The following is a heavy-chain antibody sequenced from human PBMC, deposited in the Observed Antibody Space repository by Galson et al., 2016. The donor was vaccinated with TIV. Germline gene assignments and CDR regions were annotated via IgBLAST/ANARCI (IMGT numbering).Heavy chain of an antibody. CDR1: GGSISSGGFY. CDR3: ARWADSGSYYEYFHH. D-gene: IGHD1-26*01. V-gene: IGHV4-31*03. J-gene: IGHJ1*01. CDR2: IYNSGST. Sequence: TLSLTCTVSGGSISSGGFYWSWIRQHPGKGLEWIGYIYNSGSTYYNPSLESRLIMSVDTSKNQFSLNLNSVTAADAAMYYCARWADSGSYYEYFHHWSQGTLVTVSS.